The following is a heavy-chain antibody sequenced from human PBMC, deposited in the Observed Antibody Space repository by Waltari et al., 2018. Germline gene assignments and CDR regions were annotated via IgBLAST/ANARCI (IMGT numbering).Heavy chain of an antibody. Sequence: EVQLVESGGGLVQPGGSLRLSCAASGFTFSSYSMNWVRQAPGKGLEGVSYISSSSSTIYYADSVKGRFTISRDNAKNSLYLQMNSLRAEDTAVYYCARDRRYFDYWGQGTLVTVSS. CDR2: ISSSSSTI. J-gene: IGHJ4*02. V-gene: IGHV3-48*01. CDR1: GFTFSSYS. CDR3: ARDRRYFDY.